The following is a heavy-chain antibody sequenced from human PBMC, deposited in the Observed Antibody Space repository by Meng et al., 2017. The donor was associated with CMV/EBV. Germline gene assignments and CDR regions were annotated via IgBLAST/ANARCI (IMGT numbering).Heavy chain of an antibody. CDR1: EFSFSDYS. Sequence: GGSLRLSCAPSEFSFSDYSMNWIRQAPGKELEWLSYISSSGTTIYYADSVKGRVTISRDNAKNSLYLQMNSLRADDTAKYYCARGSAGDSHYYGMDVWGQGTTVTVSS. J-gene: IGHJ6*02. CDR3: ARGSAGDSHYYGMDV. D-gene: IGHD4-17*01. V-gene: IGHV3-11*04. CDR2: ISSSGTTI.